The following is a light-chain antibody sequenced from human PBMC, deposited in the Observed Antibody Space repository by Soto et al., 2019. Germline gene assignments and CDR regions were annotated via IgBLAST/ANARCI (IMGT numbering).Light chain of an antibody. J-gene: IGLJ1*01. CDR2: EVS. Sequence: QSALAQPASVSGSPGQSITISCTGTSSDVGSYNLVSWYQQHPGKGPKLLIFEVSQRPSGVSDRFSGSKSGNTASLTISGLQAEDDADYYCCSYTTTSADVFGTGTKVTVL. CDR1: SSDVGSYNL. CDR3: CSYTTTSADV. V-gene: IGLV2-23*02.